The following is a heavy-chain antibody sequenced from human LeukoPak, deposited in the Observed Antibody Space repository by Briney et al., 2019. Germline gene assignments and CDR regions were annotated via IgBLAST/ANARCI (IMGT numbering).Heavy chain of an antibody. V-gene: IGHV4-34*01. CDR2: INHSGST. Sequence: SETLSLTCAVYGGSFSGYYWSWIRQPPGKGLEWIGEINHSGSTNYNPSLKSRVTISVDTSKNQFSLKLSSVTAADTAVYYCARGRVPAARWLYYYYYMDVWGQGTLVTVSS. CDR1: GGSFSGYY. D-gene: IGHD2-2*01. CDR3: ARGRVPAARWLYYYYYMDV. J-gene: IGHJ6*03.